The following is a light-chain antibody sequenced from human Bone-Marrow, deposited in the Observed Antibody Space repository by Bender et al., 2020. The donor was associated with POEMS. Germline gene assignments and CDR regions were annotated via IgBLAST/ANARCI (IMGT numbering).Light chain of an antibody. V-gene: IGLV1-40*01. Sequence: QSVLTQPPSVSGAPGQRVTISCTGSSSNTGSGYDINWYQHLPGTAPKLLIYGYNNRPSGVPDRFSGSKSGTSASLAITGLQAEDEGDYFCSSYTSSDPGVFGGGTKLTVL. CDR2: GYN. CDR3: SSYTSSDPGV. CDR1: SSNTGSGYD. J-gene: IGLJ3*02.